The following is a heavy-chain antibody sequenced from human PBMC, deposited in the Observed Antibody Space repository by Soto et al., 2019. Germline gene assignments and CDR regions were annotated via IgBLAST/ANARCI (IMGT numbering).Heavy chain of an antibody. J-gene: IGHJ3*02. CDR1: GYTFTNYY. CDR3: ARETLAYYYFWSGPYTHDAFDI. Sequence: ASVKVSCKASGYTFTNYYMHWVRQAPGQGLEWMGKINPSGGGTNYAQKFQGRVTMTRDTSTSTVYMELSSLRTEDTAVYYCARETLAYYYFWSGPYTHDAFDIWGQGTMVTVSS. D-gene: IGHD3-3*01. CDR2: INPSGGGT. V-gene: IGHV1-46*03.